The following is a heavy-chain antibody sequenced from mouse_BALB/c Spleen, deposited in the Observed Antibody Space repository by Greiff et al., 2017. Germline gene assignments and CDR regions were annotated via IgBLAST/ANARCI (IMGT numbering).Heavy chain of an antibody. Sequence: VQLVESGPGLVAPSQSLSITCTVSGFSLTSYGVHWVRQPPGKGLEWLGVIWAGGSTNYNSALMSRLSISKDNSKSQVFLKMNSLQTDDTAMYYCARDGGTTRGYYFDYWGQGTTLTVAS. CDR2: IWAGGST. D-gene: IGHD1-1*01. J-gene: IGHJ2*01. CDR3: ARDGGTTRGYYFDY. V-gene: IGHV2-9*02. CDR1: GFSLTSYG.